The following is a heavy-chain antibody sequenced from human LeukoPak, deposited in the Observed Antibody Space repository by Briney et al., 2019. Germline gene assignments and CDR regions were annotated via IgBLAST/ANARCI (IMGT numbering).Heavy chain of an antibody. CDR3: ARDLASSVGTFVI. Sequence: PPETLSPTCTLSGGSTSSSRYYWGWIRHPPGKGLEWLGRIYYSGSTHNTPSLKRRVTISVETPKNPFSLTLGSVTPPHTAADLCARDLASSVGTFVIWGERTMVSVSS. J-gene: IGHJ3*02. V-gene: IGHV4-39*07. CDR2: IYYSGST. D-gene: IGHD1-26*01. CDR1: GGSTSSSRYY.